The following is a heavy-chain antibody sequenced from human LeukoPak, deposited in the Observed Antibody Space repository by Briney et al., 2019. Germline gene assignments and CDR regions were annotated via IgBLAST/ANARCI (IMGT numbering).Heavy chain of an antibody. CDR1: GFTFSSYS. D-gene: IGHD1-14*01. Sequence: GGSLRLSCTASGFTFSSYSMNLVRQAPGKGLEWVSCISSSGSYIYYADSVKGRFTISRDNAKNSLYLQMNSLRAEDTAVYYCATWRDNPFDYWGQGTLVTVSS. CDR3: ATWRDNPFDY. CDR2: ISSSGSYI. V-gene: IGHV3-21*01. J-gene: IGHJ4*02.